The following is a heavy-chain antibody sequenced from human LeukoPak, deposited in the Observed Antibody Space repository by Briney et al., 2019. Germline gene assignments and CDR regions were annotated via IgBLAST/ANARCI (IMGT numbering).Heavy chain of an antibody. CDR3: EREVYYYRHV. V-gene: IGHV3-33*01. J-gene: IGHJ6*03. Sequence: PGGSLRLSCAASGFTFSSYDMHWVRQAPGKGLVWVAFIWYDGSDTYYADSVKGRFTISRYNSKNTLYLQMNSLRADDTAVYYCEREVYYYRHVGGEGTRVTISS. CDR1: GFTFSSYD. CDR2: IWYDGSDT.